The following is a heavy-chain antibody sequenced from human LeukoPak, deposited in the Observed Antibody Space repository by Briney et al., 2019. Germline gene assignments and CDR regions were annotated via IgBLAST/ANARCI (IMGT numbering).Heavy chain of an antibody. J-gene: IGHJ6*03. V-gene: IGHV3-48*01. CDR2: ISLSASPI. CDR3: ARIVRANPYPYYYYYMDV. Sequence: PGGSLRLSCEASGFTFSTYSMNWVRQAPGKGLEWVSYISLSASPISYADSVKGRFTISRDNAKNSLYLQMNSLRAEDTAVYYCARIVRANPYPYYYYYMDVWGKGTTVTVSS. D-gene: IGHD1-26*01. CDR1: GFTFSTYS.